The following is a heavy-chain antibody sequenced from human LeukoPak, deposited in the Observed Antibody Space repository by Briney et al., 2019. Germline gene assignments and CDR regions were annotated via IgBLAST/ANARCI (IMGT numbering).Heavy chain of an antibody. CDR1: GYTFTSHF. Sequence: ASVKVSCKASGYTFTSHFIHWVRQAPGQGLEWMGVINPSGGSTTYAQKFQGRVTMTRDTSTSTVYLELSSLRSDDTAVYYCARIMEWELTFDYWGQGTLVTVSS. CDR3: ARIMEWELTFDY. V-gene: IGHV1-46*01. D-gene: IGHD1-26*01. J-gene: IGHJ4*02. CDR2: INPSGGST.